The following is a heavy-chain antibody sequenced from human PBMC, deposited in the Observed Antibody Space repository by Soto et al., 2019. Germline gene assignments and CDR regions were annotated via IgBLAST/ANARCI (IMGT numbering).Heavy chain of an antibody. Sequence: PSQTLSLTCAISGDSVSSNSAAWNWIRQSPSRGLEWLGRTYYRSKWYNDYAVSVKSRITINPDTSKNQFSLQLNSVTPEDTAVYYCAREPHIYCSSTSCYSVFIGEYYFDYWGQGTLVTVPQ. CDR2: TYYRSKWYN. D-gene: IGHD2-2*02. V-gene: IGHV6-1*01. CDR1: GDSVSSNSAA. J-gene: IGHJ4*02. CDR3: AREPHIYCSSTSCYSVFIGEYYFDY.